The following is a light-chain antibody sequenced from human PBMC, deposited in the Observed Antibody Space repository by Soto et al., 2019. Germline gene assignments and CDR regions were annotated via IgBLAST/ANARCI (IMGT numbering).Light chain of an antibody. V-gene: IGKV1-39*01. CDR3: QQSYSMPLT. CDR1: QSISSY. CDR2: AAS. Sequence: DIQMTQSPSSLSASVGDRVTITCRASQSISSYLNWYQHKPGKAPKLLIYAASSLQTGVPSRFSGSRSGTDFALTISSLQRDDFATYYCQQSYSMPLTFGGGTKVDIK. J-gene: IGKJ4*01.